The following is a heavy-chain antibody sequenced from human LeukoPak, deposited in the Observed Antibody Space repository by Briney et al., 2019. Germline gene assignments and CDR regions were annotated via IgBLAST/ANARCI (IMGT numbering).Heavy chain of an antibody. V-gene: IGHV3-23*01. Sequence: PGGSLRLSCAASEFTFNNYWMHWVRQAPGKGLEWVSVISGSGGSTYYADSVKGRFTISRDNSKNTLYLQMNSLRAEDTAVYYCAKAIYGDYVPDYWGQGTLVTVSS. CDR3: AKAIYGDYVPDY. D-gene: IGHD4-17*01. CDR2: ISGSGGST. J-gene: IGHJ4*02. CDR1: EFTFNNYW.